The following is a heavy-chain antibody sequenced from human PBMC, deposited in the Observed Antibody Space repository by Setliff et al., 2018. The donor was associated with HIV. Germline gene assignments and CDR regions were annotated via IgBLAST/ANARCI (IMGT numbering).Heavy chain of an antibody. CDR2: ISTNGDST. Sequence: GGSLRLSCSTSGFTFSNYAMHWVRQAPGKGLEYVSSISTNGDSTSYADSVKGRFTISRDNSKNTLYLQMSSLRTEDTAVYYCVKSLMFFNWFDSWGQGTLVTV. J-gene: IGHJ5*01. D-gene: IGHD3-10*02. V-gene: IGHV3-64D*09. CDR1: GFTFSNYA. CDR3: VKSLMFFNWFDS.